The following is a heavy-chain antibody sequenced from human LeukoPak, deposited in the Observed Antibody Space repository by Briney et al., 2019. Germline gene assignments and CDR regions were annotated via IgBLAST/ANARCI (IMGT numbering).Heavy chain of an antibody. CDR1: GFTFGDYA. Sequence: GGSLRLSCTASGFTFGDYAMSWFRQAPGKGLEWVGFIRSKAYGGTTEYAASVKGRFTISRDDSKSIAYLQMNSLKTEDTAVYYCTRDSYSSGWYLVPSGVWGKGTTVTVSS. V-gene: IGHV3-49*03. D-gene: IGHD6-19*01. J-gene: IGHJ6*04. CDR3: TRDSYSSGWYLVPSGV. CDR2: IRSKAYGGTT.